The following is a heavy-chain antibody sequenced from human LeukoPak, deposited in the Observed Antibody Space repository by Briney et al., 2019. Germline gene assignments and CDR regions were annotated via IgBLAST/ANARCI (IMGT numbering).Heavy chain of an antibody. D-gene: IGHD6-19*01. CDR2: INPNSGGT. CDR3: ARGTYSSGWYGYYFDY. Sequence: GASVKVSCKASGYTSTGYYMHWVRQAPGQGLEWMGWINPNSGGTNYAQKFQGRVTMTRDTSISTAYMELSRLRSDDTAVYYCARGTYSSGWYGYYFDYWGQGTLVTVSS. V-gene: IGHV1-2*02. J-gene: IGHJ4*02. CDR1: GYTSTGYY.